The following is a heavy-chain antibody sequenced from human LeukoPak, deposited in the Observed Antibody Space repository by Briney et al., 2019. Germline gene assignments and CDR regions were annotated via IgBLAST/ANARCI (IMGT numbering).Heavy chain of an antibody. V-gene: IGHV3-15*01. CDR3: TTDRQLERTPGDY. D-gene: IGHD1-1*01. Sequence: PGGSLRLSCAASGFTFSNAWMSWVRQAPGKGLEWVGRIKSKTDGGTTDYAAPVKGRFTISRDDSKNTLYLQMNSLKTEDTAVYYCTTDRQLERTPGDYWGQGTLVTVSS. CDR2: IKSKTDGGTT. J-gene: IGHJ4*02. CDR1: GFTFSNAW.